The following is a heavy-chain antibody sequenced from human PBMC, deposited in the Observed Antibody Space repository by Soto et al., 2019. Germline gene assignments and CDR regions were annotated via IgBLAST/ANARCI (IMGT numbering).Heavy chain of an antibody. CDR1: GFNFRTYA. D-gene: IGHD2-21*02. CDR3: TTRPLCARDCWYFDD. V-gene: IGHV3-23*05. CDR2: IDDGNIA. Sequence: EVRLLQSGGGSEQPGGSLRLSCAASGFNFRTYAMYWVRQAPGKGLEGVAAIDDGNIAYYADSVKGRFIISRDNSRNTLHLQMDGLPVEDTAIYFCTTRPLCARDCWYFDDWGQGILVTVSS. J-gene: IGHJ4*02.